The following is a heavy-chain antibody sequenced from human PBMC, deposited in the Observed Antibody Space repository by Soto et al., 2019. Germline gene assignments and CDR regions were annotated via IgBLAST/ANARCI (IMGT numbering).Heavy chain of an antibody. CDR1: GFTFSSYG. D-gene: IGHD2-2*01. CDR3: AKVWPAYCSSTSCSYFDY. J-gene: IGHJ4*02. CDR2: ISYDGSNK. Sequence: HPGGVLRLSCAASGFTFSSYGMHWVRQAPGKGLEWVAVISYDGSNKYYADSVKGRFTISRDNSKNTLYLQMNSLRAEDTAVYYCAKVWPAYCSSTSCSYFDYWGQGTLVTVSS. V-gene: IGHV3-30*18.